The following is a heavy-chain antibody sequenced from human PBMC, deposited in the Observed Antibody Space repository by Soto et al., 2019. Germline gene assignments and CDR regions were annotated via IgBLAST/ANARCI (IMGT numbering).Heavy chain of an antibody. D-gene: IGHD6-13*01. CDR2: IKPSGGSA. J-gene: IGHJ4*02. V-gene: IGHV1-46*01. Sequence: GASVKVSCKASGYTFTSYYMHWVRQAPGQGLEWMGIIKPSGGSARYAQKFQGRVTMTRDTSTSTVYMELSSLRSEDTAVYYCARGPLKQQRYFDYWGQGTLVTVSS. CDR3: ARGPLKQQRYFDY. CDR1: GYTFTSYY.